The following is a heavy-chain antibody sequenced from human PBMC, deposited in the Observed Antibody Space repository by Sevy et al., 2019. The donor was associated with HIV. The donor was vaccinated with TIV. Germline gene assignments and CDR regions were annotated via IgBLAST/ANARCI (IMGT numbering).Heavy chain of an antibody. Sequence: GGSLRLSCSASGFTFSNYAMHWVRQAPGKGLEHVSAISTAGGSTCYADSVKGRFTISRDNSKSMLYLHMGDLRVEDPVVYFCVDVLGGRPAGPLNNWGQGTLVTVSS. D-gene: IGHD6-6*01. CDR3: VDVLGGRPAGPLNN. CDR2: ISTAGGST. CDR1: GFTFSNYA. V-gene: IGHV3-64D*06. J-gene: IGHJ4*02.